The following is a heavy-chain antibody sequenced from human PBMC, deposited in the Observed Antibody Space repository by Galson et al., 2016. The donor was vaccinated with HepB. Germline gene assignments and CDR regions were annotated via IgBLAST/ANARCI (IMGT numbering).Heavy chain of an antibody. CDR1: GGSISSYY. D-gene: IGHD3-10*01. CDR3: ARVMGYFDL. CDR2: IYYSGNT. J-gene: IGHJ2*01. Sequence: SETLSLTCTVSGGSISSYYWNWIRQPPGKGLEWIGYIYYSGNTNYNPSLKSRVTISVDTSKNQFSLKLSSVTAADTAVYYCARVMGYFDLWGRGTLVTVSS. V-gene: IGHV4-59*01.